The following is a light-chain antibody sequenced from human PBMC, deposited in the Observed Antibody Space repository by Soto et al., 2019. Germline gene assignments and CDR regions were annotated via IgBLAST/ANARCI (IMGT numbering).Light chain of an antibody. CDR2: KAS. CDR1: KSISTW. V-gene: IGKV1-5*03. Sequence: DIQMTQSPSILSASVGDRVTITCRASKSISTWLAWYQQKPGKAPKLLIYKASSLESGVPSRFSGSGSGTEFTLIISSLQPDDFATYYCQQYINRWTFGQGTKVEIK. J-gene: IGKJ1*01. CDR3: QQYINRWT.